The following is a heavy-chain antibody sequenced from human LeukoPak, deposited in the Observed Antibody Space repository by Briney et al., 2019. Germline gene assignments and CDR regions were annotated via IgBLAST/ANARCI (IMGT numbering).Heavy chain of an antibody. CDR1: GGSISSYY. Sequence: PSETLSLTCTVSGGSISSYYWSWIRQPPGKGLEWIGYIYYSGSTNYNPSLKSRVTISVDTSKNQFSLKLSSVTAADTAVYYCARYGDYVRGAFDIWGQGTMVTVSS. CDR3: ARYGDYVRGAFDI. CDR2: IYYSGST. J-gene: IGHJ3*02. D-gene: IGHD4-17*01. V-gene: IGHV4-59*08.